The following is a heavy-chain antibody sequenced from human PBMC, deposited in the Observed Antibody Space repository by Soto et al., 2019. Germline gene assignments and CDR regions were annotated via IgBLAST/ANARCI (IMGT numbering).Heavy chain of an antibody. CDR1: GGTFSSYA. V-gene: IGHV1-69*13. D-gene: IGHD4-4*01. J-gene: IGHJ6*02. CDR3: ARERATVTSSGMDV. CDR2: IIPIFGTA. Sequence: VASVKVSCKASGGTFSSYAISWVRQAPGQGLEWMGGIIPIFGTANYAQKFQGRVTITADESTSTAYMELSSLRSEDTAVYYCARERATVTSSGMDVWGQGTTVTVSS.